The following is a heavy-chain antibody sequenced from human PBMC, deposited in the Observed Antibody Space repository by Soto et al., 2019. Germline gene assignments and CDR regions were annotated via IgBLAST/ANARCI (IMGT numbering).Heavy chain of an antibody. Sequence: QVQLVQSGAEVRKPGASVKVSCKASGYTFTTYAIHWMRQAPGQRLEWMAWINAGNGNTKYSQRFQGRVTVTRDTSASTVYMELSRLRSEDTAVYYCAREGCTNGVCYDNAFDIWGHGTMVTVSS. J-gene: IGHJ3*02. CDR1: GYTFTTYA. V-gene: IGHV1-3*01. D-gene: IGHD2-8*01. CDR3: AREGCTNGVCYDNAFDI. CDR2: INAGNGNT.